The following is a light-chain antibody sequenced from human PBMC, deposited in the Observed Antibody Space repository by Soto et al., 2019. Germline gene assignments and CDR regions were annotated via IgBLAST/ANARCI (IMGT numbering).Light chain of an antibody. CDR2: DVS. J-gene: IGLJ2*01. CDR1: SSDVGGYNY. Sequence: QSALTQPASVSRSPGQSITISCTGTSSDVGGYNYVSWYQQHPGKAPKLMIYDVSNRPSGVSNRFSGSKSGNTASLTISGLQAEDEADYYCSSYTSSSTLAVFGGGTQLTVL. CDR3: SSYTSSSTLAV. V-gene: IGLV2-14*01.